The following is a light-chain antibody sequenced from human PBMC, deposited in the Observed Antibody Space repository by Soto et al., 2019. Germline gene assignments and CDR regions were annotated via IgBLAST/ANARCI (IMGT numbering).Light chain of an antibody. J-gene: IGKJ1*01. CDR3: QQYCSSPWT. Sequence: DIVMTQSPDSLAVSLGERATINCRSSQSVLYSSSNKNYLAWYQQKPGQPPKLLIYWASTRESGVPDRFSGSGSGTDFTLTISSLQAEDAAVYYCQQYCSSPWTFGQGTKVEIK. CDR1: QSVLYSSSNKNY. V-gene: IGKV4-1*01. CDR2: WAS.